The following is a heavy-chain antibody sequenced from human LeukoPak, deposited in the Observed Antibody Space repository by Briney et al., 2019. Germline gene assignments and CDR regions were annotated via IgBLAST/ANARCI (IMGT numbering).Heavy chain of an antibody. J-gene: IGHJ6*03. CDR2: ISYDGSNK. CDR1: GFTFSSYA. D-gene: IGHD5-12*01. CDR3: ARGSIRQGGYDPRNKLGIHYYYYYMDV. Sequence: PGGSLRLSCAASGFTFSSYAMHWVRQAPGKGLEWVAVISYDGSNKKYADSVKGRFTISRDNSKNTLYLQMNSLRSEDTAVYYCARGSIRQGGYDPRNKLGIHYYYYYMDVWGKGTTVTISS. V-gene: IGHV3-30*04.